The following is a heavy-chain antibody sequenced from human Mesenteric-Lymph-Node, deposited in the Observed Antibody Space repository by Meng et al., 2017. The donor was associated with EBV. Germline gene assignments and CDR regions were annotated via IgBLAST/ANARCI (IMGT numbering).Heavy chain of an antibody. CDR3: AHSGICSPGACYSWYFDF. D-gene: IGHD2-15*01. CDR1: GFPLTTSGVG. CDR2: IYWDDDK. V-gene: IGHV2-5*02. Sequence: QITLKESGPTLVKPTQTLTLTCTFSGFPLTTSGVGVGWIRQPPGKALEWLALIYWDDDKRYSPSLNGRLTITKDTSKNQVVLTMTNMNPVDTATYYCAHSGICSPGACYSWYFDFWGQGTLVTVAS. J-gene: IGHJ4*02.